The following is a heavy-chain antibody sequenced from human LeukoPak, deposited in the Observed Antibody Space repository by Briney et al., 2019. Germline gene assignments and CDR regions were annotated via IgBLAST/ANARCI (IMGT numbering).Heavy chain of an antibody. CDR2: ISGSGGST. V-gene: IGHV3-23*01. CDR3: AKMPYDSSGYPNDAFDI. Sequence: GGSLRLSCAASGFTFSSYAMSWVRQAPGKGLEWVSAISGSGGSTYYADSVKGRFTISRDISKNTLYLQMNSLRAEDTAVYYCAKMPYDSSGYPNDAFDIWGQGTMVTVSS. D-gene: IGHD3-22*01. CDR1: GFTFSSYA. J-gene: IGHJ3*02.